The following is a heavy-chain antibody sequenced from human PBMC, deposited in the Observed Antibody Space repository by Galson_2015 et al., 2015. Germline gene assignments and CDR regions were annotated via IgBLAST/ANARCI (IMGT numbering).Heavy chain of an antibody. CDR3: AKDMEAGARAFDY. D-gene: IGHD6-13*01. CDR1: GFTFSSYA. CDR2: ISGSGGST. Sequence: SLRLSYAASGFTFSSYAMSWVRQAPGKGLEWVSAISGSGGSTYYADSVKGRFTISRDNSKNTLYLQMNSLRAEDTAVYYCAKDMEAGARAFDYWGQGTLVTVSS. V-gene: IGHV3-23*01. J-gene: IGHJ4*02.